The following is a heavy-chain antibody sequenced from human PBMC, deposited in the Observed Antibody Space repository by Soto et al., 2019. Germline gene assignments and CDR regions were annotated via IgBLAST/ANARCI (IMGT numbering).Heavy chain of an antibody. D-gene: IGHD2-2*01. CDR2: ISGSGGST. J-gene: IGHJ4*02. CDR3: ATIIIPAATNIY. CDR1: GITFTAYA. Sequence: EVQLLESGGGLVQPGGSLRLSCAASGITFTAYAMSWVRQAPGKGLEWVSSISGSGGSTYYADSVKGRLTISSDNSKNTLYPRMNCLRAEYTAVYYCATIIIPAATNIYWGQGTRVTVSS. V-gene: IGHV3-23*01.